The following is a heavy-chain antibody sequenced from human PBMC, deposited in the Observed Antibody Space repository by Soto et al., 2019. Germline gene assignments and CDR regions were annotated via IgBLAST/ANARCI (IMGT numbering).Heavy chain of an antibody. V-gene: IGHV4-39*07. CDR2: IYSSGNT. J-gene: IGHJ4*02. CDR3: ARVTYYYDSSGYSDRVLDY. CDR1: GGSISSGNYY. D-gene: IGHD3-22*01. Sequence: PSETLSLTCTVSGGSISSGNYYWGWIRQPPGKGLEWIGSIYSSGNTYYNPSLKSRVTISVDTSKNQFSLKLSSVTAADTAVYYCARVTYYYDSSGYSDRVLDYWGQGTLVTVSS.